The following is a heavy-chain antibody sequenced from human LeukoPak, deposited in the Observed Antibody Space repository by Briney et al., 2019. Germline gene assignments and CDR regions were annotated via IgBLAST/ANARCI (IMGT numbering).Heavy chain of an antibody. D-gene: IGHD3-22*01. Sequence: GGSLRLSCTASRSTFSGYSFNWVRRSPGRGLEWVSYISTGGSSIYYADSVRGRFTSSRDNAKSSLYLQMNSLRAEDTAVYYCARGVDYYENSGTIDYWGQGTLVTVSS. J-gene: IGHJ4*02. CDR1: RSTFSGYS. CDR2: ISTGGSSI. V-gene: IGHV3-48*01. CDR3: ARGVDYYENSGTIDY.